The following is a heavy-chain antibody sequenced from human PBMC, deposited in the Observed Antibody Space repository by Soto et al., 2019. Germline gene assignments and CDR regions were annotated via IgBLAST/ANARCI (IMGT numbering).Heavy chain of an antibody. J-gene: IGHJ5*02. V-gene: IGHV3-23*01. CDR2: ISGSGGST. CDR3: AKDPAVAGKGGDWFDP. D-gene: IGHD6-19*01. CDR1: GFTFSSYA. Sequence: EVQLLESGGGLVQPGGSLRLSCAASGFTFSSYAMSWVRQAPGKGLEWVSAISGSGGSTYYAGSVKGRFTISRDNSKDTLYLQMNSLRAEDTAVYYCAKDPAVAGKGGDWFDPWGQGTLVTVSS.